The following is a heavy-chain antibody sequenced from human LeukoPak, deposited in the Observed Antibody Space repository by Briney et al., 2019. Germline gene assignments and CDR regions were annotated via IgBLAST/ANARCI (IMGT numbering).Heavy chain of an antibody. J-gene: IGHJ5*02. V-gene: IGHV3-21*01. Sequence: PGGSLRLSCAASGFTLSSYSMNWVRQAPGKGLEWVSSISSSSSYIYYADSVKGRFTISRDNAKNSLYLQMNSLRAEDTAVYYCARDRKFLAVAGTDWFDPWGQGTLVTVSS. CDR2: ISSSSSYI. D-gene: IGHD6-19*01. CDR3: ARDRKFLAVAGTDWFDP. CDR1: GFTLSSYS.